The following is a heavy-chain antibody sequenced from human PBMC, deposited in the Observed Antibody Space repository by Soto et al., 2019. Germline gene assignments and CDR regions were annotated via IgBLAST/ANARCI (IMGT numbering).Heavy chain of an antibody. CDR3: ARDTYYDILTGYSPFDY. V-gene: IGHV1-18*01. D-gene: IGHD3-9*01. CDR2: ISAYNGNT. Sequence: QVQLVQSGAEVKKPGASVKVSCKASGYTFTSYGISWVRQAPGQGLEWMGWISAYNGNTNYAQKIQGRVTMTTDTSTSTAYMELRSLRSDDTAVYYCARDTYYDILTGYSPFDYWGQGTLVTVSS. J-gene: IGHJ4*02. CDR1: GYTFTSYG.